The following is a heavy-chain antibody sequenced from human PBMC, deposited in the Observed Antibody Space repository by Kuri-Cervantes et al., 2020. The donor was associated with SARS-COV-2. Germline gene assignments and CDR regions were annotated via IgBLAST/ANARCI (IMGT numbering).Heavy chain of an antibody. V-gene: IGHV3-7*01. CDR1: GFTFSSYW. D-gene: IGHD2-15*01. CDR2: IKQDGSEK. Sequence: ETLSLTCAASGFTFSSYWMSWVRQAPGKGLEWVANIKQDGSEKYYVDSVKGRLTISRDNAKNSLYLQMNSLRAEDTAVYYCARDKVVDYWGQGTLVTVSS. CDR3: ARDKVVDY. J-gene: IGHJ4*02.